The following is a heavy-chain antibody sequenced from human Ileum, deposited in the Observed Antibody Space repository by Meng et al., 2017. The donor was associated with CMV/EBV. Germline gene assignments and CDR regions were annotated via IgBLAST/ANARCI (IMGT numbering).Heavy chain of an antibody. CDR2: INPNSGDT. J-gene: IGHJ4*02. Sequence: GESLKISCKASGFTFTSFYMHWVRQAPGQGLEWMGWINPNSGDTDYAQKFRGRVTMTRDMSISTAYMELSRLRSDDTAVYYCARVHYYDGSGYYYDFWGQGTLVTVSS. D-gene: IGHD3-22*01. CDR3: ARVHYYDGSGYYYDF. CDR1: GFTFTSFY. V-gene: IGHV1-2*02.